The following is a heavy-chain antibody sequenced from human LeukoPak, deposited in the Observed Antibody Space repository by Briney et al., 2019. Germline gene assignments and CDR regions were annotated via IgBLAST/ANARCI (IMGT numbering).Heavy chain of an antibody. CDR1: GFTFGDYA. CDR3: AREYSSGYYLAAFDI. D-gene: IGHD3-22*01. V-gene: IGHV3-72*01. J-gene: IGHJ3*02. CDR2: TRNKANSYTT. Sequence: GGSLRLSCTASGFTFGDYAMSWFRQAPGKGLEWVGRTRNKANSYTTEYAASVKGRFTISRDDSKNSLYLQMNSLKTEDTAVYYCAREYSSGYYLAAFDIWGQGTMVTVSS.